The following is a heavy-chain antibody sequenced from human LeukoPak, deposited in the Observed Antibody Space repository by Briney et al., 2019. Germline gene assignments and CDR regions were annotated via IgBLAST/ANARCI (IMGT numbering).Heavy chain of an antibody. Sequence: TGGSLRLSCAASGFTFSVAAMTWVRQAPGKGLEWVSAISGSGGSTYYADSVKGRFTISRDNSKNTLYLQMNSLRAEDTAVYYCAKTCSSTSCYEDYWGQGTLVTVSS. J-gene: IGHJ4*02. CDR3: AKTCSSTSCYEDY. D-gene: IGHD2-2*01. CDR2: ISGSGGST. V-gene: IGHV3-23*01. CDR1: GFTFSVAA.